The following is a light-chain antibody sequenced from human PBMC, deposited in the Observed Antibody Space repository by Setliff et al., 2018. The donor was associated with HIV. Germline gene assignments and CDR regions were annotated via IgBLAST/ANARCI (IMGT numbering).Light chain of an antibody. V-gene: IGLV2-8*01. Sequence: QSALTQPPSASGSPGHSVTISCTGNISDVGTYNYVSWYQQHPGKAPKLMTYEVSKRPSGVPDRLSGSKSGNTASLTVSGLQPEDEADYYCSSYTGSTVIFGGGTKVTVL. CDR3: SSYTGSTVI. CDR1: ISDVGTYNY. J-gene: IGLJ2*01. CDR2: EVS.